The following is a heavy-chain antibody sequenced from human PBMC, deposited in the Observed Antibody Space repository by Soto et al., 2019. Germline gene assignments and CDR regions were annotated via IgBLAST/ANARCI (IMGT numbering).Heavy chain of an antibody. CDR1: GFTFSTCG. V-gene: IGHV3-30*18. J-gene: IGHJ2*01. CDR3: AKDIGYSCYEVWYFGL. CDR2: TSYHGNKE. Sequence: QVQLVESGGGVVQPGRSLRLSCAASGFTFSTCGMHWVRQAPGKGLEWVALTSYHGNKEYYADSVKGRFTISRDNSKNTLCLQTDSLRAEDTAVYYCAKDIGYSCYEVWYFGLWGRGTLVTVSS. D-gene: IGHD5-12*01.